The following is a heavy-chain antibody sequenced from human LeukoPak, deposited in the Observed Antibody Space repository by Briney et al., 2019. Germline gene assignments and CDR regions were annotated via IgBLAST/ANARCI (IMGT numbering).Heavy chain of an antibody. CDR2: IYYSGST. J-gene: IGHJ4*02. CDR1: GGSISCYY. Sequence: PSETLSLTCTVSGGSISCYYWSWIRQPPGKGLEWIGYIYYSGSTNYNPSLKSRVTKSVDTSKNQFSLKLSSVTAADTAVYYCASSSGYPYYFDYWGQGTLVTVSS. V-gene: IGHV4-59*08. CDR3: ASSSGYPYYFDY. D-gene: IGHD3-22*01.